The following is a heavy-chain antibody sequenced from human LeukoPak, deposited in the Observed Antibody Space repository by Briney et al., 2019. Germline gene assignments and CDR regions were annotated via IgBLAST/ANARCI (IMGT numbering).Heavy chain of an antibody. J-gene: IGHJ4*02. CDR2: INWNGGST. CDR1: GFTFDDYG. Sequence: RPGGSLRLSCAASGFTFDDYGMSWVRQAPGKGLEWVSGINWNGGSTGYADSVKGRFTISRDNAKNSLYLQMNSLGAEDTALYYCARMGHVWGSYRYTEYYFDYWGQGTLVTVSS. CDR3: ARMGHVWGSYRYTEYYFDY. V-gene: IGHV3-20*04. D-gene: IGHD3-16*02.